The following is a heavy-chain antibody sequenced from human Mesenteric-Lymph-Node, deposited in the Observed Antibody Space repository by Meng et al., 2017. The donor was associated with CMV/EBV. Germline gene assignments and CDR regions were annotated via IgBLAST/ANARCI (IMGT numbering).Heavy chain of an antibody. CDR1: GFIFDDFA. CDR3: AKVHYYDSSGRFDY. J-gene: IGHJ4*02. V-gene: IGHV3-23*01. D-gene: IGHD3-22*01. CDR2: INGGGGTT. Sequence: GGSLRLSCEASGFIFDDFAVSWVRQAPGKGLEWVSGINGGGGTTHYTDSVKGRFTISRDNSKDTVYLHMKSLRAEDTAVYYCAKVHYYDSSGRFDYWGQGTLVTVSS.